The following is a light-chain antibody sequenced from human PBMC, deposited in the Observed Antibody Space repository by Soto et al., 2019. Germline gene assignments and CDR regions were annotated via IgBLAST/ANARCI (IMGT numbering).Light chain of an antibody. CDR2: GAS. V-gene: IGKV3-20*01. CDR3: QQQGGSPGT. J-gene: IGKJ4*01. CDR1: QSVSSY. Sequence: EIVLTQSPGTLSSSPGERATLSCRASQSVSSYLAWYQQKPGQAPRLLISGASSRATGIPDRFSGGGSGTNFTLTISTREPEDFSVYYCQQQGGSPGTFGGGTKVEIK.